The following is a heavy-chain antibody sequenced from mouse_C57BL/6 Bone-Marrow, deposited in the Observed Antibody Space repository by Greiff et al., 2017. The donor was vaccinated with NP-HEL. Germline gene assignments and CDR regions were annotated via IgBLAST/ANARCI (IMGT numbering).Heavy chain of an antibody. CDR1: GYSITSGYY. Sequence: EVQLQESGPGLVKPSQSLTLTCSASGYSITSGYYWNWIRQFPGNQLEWMGDISYDGSNNYNPALKNRIAITRDTSKNQFFLKLNSVTAEDTATYYCAREGTRFDYWGQGTTLTVSS. J-gene: IGHJ2*01. V-gene: IGHV3-6*01. CDR3: AREGTRFDY. CDR2: ISYDGSN.